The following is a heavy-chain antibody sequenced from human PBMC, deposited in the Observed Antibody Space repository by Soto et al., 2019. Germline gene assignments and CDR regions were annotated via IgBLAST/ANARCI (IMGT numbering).Heavy chain of an antibody. D-gene: IGHD6-19*01. J-gene: IGHJ4*02. Sequence: SETLSLTCTVSGGSISSYYWSWIRQPPGKGLEWIGYIYYSGSTNYNPSLKSRVTISVDTSKNQFSLKLSSVTAADTAVYYCARSDQQWLVRGYFDYWGQGTLVTVSS. V-gene: IGHV4-59*01. CDR3: ARSDQQWLVRGYFDY. CDR1: GGSISSYY. CDR2: IYYSGST.